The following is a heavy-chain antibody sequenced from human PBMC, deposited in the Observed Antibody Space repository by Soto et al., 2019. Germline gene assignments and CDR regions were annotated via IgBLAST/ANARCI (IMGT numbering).Heavy chain of an antibody. CDR2: ISASGGST. CDR3: AKTQRLLPDY. J-gene: IGHJ4*02. V-gene: IGHV3-23*01. Sequence: GGSLRLSCAASGFTLSSYAMSWVRQAPGKGLEWVSAISASGGSTYYADSVKGRFTISRDNSKNTLYLQMNSLKAEDTAVYYCAKTQRLLPDYWGQGTLVTVSS. CDR1: GFTLSSYA. D-gene: IGHD3-22*01.